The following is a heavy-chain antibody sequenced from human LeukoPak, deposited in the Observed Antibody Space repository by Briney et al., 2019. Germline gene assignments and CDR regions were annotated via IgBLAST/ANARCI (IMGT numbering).Heavy chain of an antibody. CDR2: ISGSGGST. CDR3: AKHYQNIVVPASVH. J-gene: IGHJ4*02. Sequence: GGSLRLSCAASGFTFSSYAMSWVRQAPGKGLEWVSAISGSGGSTYYADSVKGRFTISRDNSKNTLCLQMNSLRADDTAVYYCAKHYQNIVVPASVHWGQGILVTVSS. D-gene: IGHD2-2*01. V-gene: IGHV3-23*01. CDR1: GFTFSSYA.